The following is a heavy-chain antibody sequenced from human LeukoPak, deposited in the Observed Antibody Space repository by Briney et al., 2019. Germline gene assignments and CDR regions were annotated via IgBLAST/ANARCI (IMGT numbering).Heavy chain of an antibody. Sequence: EASVKVSCKASGGTFSSYDINWVRQATGQGLEWMGRIIPILGIANYAQKFQGRVTITADKSTSTAYMELSSLRSEDTAVYYCARDPLVGQDDSSGYSDNWFDPWGQGTLVTVSS. D-gene: IGHD3-22*01. CDR3: ARDPLVGQDDSSGYSDNWFDP. CDR1: GGTFSSYD. J-gene: IGHJ5*02. V-gene: IGHV1-69*04. CDR2: IIPILGIA.